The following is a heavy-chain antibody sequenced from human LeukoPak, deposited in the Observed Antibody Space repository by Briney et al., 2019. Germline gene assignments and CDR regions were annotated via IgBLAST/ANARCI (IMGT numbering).Heavy chain of an antibody. D-gene: IGHD3-10*01. CDR2: ISPDGSST. Sequence: GRSLRLSCAASGFTFSSYWIHWVRQAPGKGPVWVSRISPDGSSTYYADSVKGRFTISRDNAQNTLYLQVNSLRADDTAVYYCARGTTSASGNYYFDFRGQGTLVTVSS. J-gene: IGHJ4*02. CDR3: ARGTTSASGNYYFDF. CDR1: GFTFSSYW. V-gene: IGHV3-74*01.